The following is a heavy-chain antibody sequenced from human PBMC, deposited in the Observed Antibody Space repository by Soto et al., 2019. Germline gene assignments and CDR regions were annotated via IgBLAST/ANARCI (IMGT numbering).Heavy chain of an antibody. V-gene: IGHV4-34*01. CDR1: GGSLSGYY. J-gene: IGHJ5*02. CDR2: ISHRKST. D-gene: IGHD2-21*01. Sequence: QVQLQQWGAGLLKPSETLSLTCGVYGGSLSGYYWTWIRQSPEKGLEWIGEISHRKSTNYNPSLKSRVSISIDTSKNQFALRMSSVTAADAAVYYCARGNVVVITSTRSRDRWFEPWGQGVLVTVSS. CDR3: ARGNVVVITSTRSRDRWFEP.